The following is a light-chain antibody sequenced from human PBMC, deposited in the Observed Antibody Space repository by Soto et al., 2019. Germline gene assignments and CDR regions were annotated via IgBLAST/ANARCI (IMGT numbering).Light chain of an antibody. V-gene: IGKV3D-20*02. J-gene: IGKJ5*01. CDR1: QSVSSNY. CDR3: QQRNSWPPTFT. Sequence: TQSPGTLSLSPGERATLSCRASQSVSSNYLAWYQQKPGQAPRLLIYGASSRATGIPARFSGSGSGTDFTLTISSLEPEDFAVYYCQQRNSWPPTFTFGQGTRLEIK. CDR2: GAS.